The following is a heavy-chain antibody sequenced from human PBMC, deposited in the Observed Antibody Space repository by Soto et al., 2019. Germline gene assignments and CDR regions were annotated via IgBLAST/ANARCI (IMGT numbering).Heavy chain of an antibody. CDR2: IGTAGDT. D-gene: IGHD3-16*02. Sequence: EVQLVESGGGLVQPGGSLRLSCAASGFTFSSYDMHWVRQATGKGLEWVSAIGTAGDTYYPGSVKGRFTISRENAKHSLDIQINSLRAWDTAVYYCARAGDDYVWESYRYRAFYIWGQGTMVTVSS. J-gene: IGHJ3*02. CDR3: ARAGDDYVWESYRYRAFYI. CDR1: GFTFSSYD. V-gene: IGHV3-13*01.